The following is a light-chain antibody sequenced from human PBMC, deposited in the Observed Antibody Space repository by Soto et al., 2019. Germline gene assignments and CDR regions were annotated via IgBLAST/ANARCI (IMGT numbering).Light chain of an antibody. CDR2: DVF. V-gene: IGKV3-20*01. Sequence: EIVLTQSPDTLSLSPGESATLSCRASQSVSARLAWYKHKPGQPPRLLISDVFNRASGVAERFSGSGSETDLTLIVRRLEPEDSALYYCQQYKGGYPIAFGQGTRLEI. J-gene: IGKJ5*01. CDR3: QQYKGGYPIA. CDR1: QSVSAR.